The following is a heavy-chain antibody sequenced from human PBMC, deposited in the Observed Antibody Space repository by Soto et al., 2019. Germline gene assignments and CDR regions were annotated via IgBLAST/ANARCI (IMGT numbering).Heavy chain of an antibody. CDR2: MHYNGYT. CDR3: ARPGNIVGCCWWYFDL. CDR1: SDSISNYY. V-gene: IGHV4-59*08. J-gene: IGHJ2*01. D-gene: IGHD2-15*01. Sequence: PSETLSLTCTVSSDSISNYYCSWFRQPPGKGLEWIGYMHYNGYTSYNPSLRSRVTISVDTSKNQFSLKLSSVTAADTAVYYCARPGNIVGCCWWYFDLWGRGTLVTVSS.